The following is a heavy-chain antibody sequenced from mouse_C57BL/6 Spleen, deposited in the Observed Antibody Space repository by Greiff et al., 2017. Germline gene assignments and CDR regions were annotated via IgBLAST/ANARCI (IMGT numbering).Heavy chain of an antibody. V-gene: IGHV1-55*01. CDR3: TRGGTTVVATEYFDY. CDR2: IYPGSGST. Sequence: QVQLQQPGAELVKPGASVKMYCKASGYTFTSYWITWVKQRPGQGLEWIGDIYPGSGSTNYNEKFKGKATLTVDTSASTAYMQLSSLKSEDSAVYSCTRGGTTVVATEYFDYWGQRTTLRVSS. CDR1: GYTFTSYW. J-gene: IGHJ2*01. D-gene: IGHD1-1*01.